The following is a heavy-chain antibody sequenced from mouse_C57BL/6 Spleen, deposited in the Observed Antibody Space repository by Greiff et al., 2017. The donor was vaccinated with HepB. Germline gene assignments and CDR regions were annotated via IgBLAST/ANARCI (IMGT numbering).Heavy chain of an antibody. CDR3: ARGGHYLPFDY. Sequence: QVQLQQPGAELVKPGASVKLSCNASGYTFTSYWLQWVKQRPGQGLEWIGEIDPSDSYTNYNHKFKGKATLTVDTSASTAYMQLSSLTSEDSAVYYCARGGHYLPFDYGGQGTTLTDSS. CDR2: IDPSDSYT. J-gene: IGHJ2*01. D-gene: IGHD5-5*01. V-gene: IGHV1-50*01. CDR1: GYTFTSYW.